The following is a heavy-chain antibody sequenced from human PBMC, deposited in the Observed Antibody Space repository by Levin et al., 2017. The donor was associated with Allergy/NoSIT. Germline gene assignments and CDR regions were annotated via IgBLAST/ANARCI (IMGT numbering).Heavy chain of an antibody. CDR3: ARGPRTSTTGSHYGMDV. CDR2: IYRSGNT. D-gene: IGHD4-11*01. J-gene: IGHJ6*02. V-gene: IGHV4-30-2*01. Sequence: SETLSLTCAVSGDSISSSGFSWSWIRQPPGKDLEWIGYIYRSGNTYYNPSLKSRVTISLDRSTNSFSLKLISVTAADTARYYCARGPRTSTTGSHYGMDVWGPGTTITVS. CDR1: GDSISSSGFS.